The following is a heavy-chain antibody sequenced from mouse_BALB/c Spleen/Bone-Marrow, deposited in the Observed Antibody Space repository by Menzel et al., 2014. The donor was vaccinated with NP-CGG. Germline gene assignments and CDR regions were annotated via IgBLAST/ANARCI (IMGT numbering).Heavy chain of an antibody. CDR3: TRLTYYGLSDY. CDR2: INPESSTI. V-gene: IGHV4-1*02. Sequence: DVQLQESGGGLVQPGGSLKLSCTASGFDFSRYWMSWVRQAPGKGLQWIGEINPESSTINYTPSLKDKFIISRDNAKNTLYLQMSKVRSEDTALYCCTRLTYYGLSDYWGQGTTLTVSS. D-gene: IGHD1-2*01. J-gene: IGHJ2*01. CDR1: GFDFSRYW.